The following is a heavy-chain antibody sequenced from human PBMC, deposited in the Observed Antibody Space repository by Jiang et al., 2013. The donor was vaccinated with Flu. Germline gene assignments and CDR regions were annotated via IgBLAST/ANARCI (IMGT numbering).Heavy chain of an antibody. CDR2: IDWDDDK. J-gene: IGHJ3*02. V-gene: IGHV2-70*01. Sequence: EWLALIDWDDDKFYSTSLKTRLTISKDTSKNQVVLTMTNMDPVDTATYYCARGGCGGDCYSGRDAFDIWGQGTMVTVSS. CDR3: ARGGCGGDCYSGRDAFDI. D-gene: IGHD2-21*02.